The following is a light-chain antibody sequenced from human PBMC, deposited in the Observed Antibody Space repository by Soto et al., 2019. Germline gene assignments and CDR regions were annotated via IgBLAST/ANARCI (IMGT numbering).Light chain of an antibody. CDR1: SSDVGGYNY. J-gene: IGLJ1*01. Sequence: QSVLTQPASVSGSPGQSIAISCTGTSSDVGGYNYVSWYQRHPGKAPKLIIYDVSSRPSGVSNRFSGSKSGNTASLTISGLQAEDEADYYCSSYTSSTTEVFGTGTKVTVL. CDR2: DVS. V-gene: IGLV2-14*01. CDR3: SSYTSSTTEV.